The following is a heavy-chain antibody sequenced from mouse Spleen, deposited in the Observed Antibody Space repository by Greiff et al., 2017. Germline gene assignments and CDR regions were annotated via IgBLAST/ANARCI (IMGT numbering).Heavy chain of an antibody. CDR3: AREDDYDEDWFAY. D-gene: IGHD2-4*01. J-gene: IGHJ3*01. V-gene: IGHV1-22*01. CDR2: INPNNGGT. CDR1: GYTFTDYN. Sequence: VQLQQSGPELVKPGASVKMSCKASGYTFTDYNMHWVKQSHGKSLEWIGYINPNNGGTSYNQKFKGKATLTVNKSSSTAYMELRSLTSEDSAVYYCAREDDYDEDWFAYWGQGTLVTVSA.